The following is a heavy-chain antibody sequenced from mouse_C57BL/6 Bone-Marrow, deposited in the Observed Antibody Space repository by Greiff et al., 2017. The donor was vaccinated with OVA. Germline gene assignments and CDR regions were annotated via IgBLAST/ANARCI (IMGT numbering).Heavy chain of an antibody. V-gene: IGHV1-69*01. CDR2: IDPSDSYT. Sequence: VQLQQPGAELVMPGASVKLSCKASGYTFTSYWMHWVKQRPGQGLEWIGEIDPSDSYTNYNQKFKGKSTLTVDKSSSTAYMQLSSLPSEDYAVYYCARPIRYYYGMDYWGQGTSVTVSS. J-gene: IGHJ4*01. CDR1: GYTFTSYW. CDR3: ARPIRYYYGMDY.